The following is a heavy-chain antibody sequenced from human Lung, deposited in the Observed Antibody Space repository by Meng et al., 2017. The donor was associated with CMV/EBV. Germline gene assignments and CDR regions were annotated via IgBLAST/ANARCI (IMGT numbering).Heavy chain of an antibody. CDR2: IKQDGSEK. V-gene: IGHV3-7*01. Sequence: GESLKISCAASGFTFSSYWMSWVRQAPGKGLEWVANIKQDGSEKYYVDSVKGRFTISRDNAKNSLYLQMNSLRAEDTAVYYCARDYGGYPNYVDYWGQGALVXVSS. D-gene: IGHD5-12*01. J-gene: IGHJ4*02. CDR1: GFTFSSYW. CDR3: ARDYGGYPNYVDY.